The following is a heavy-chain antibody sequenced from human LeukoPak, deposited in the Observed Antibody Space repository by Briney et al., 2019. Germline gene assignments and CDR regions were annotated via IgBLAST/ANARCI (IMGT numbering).Heavy chain of an antibody. CDR2: INSDGSST. D-gene: IGHD1-7*01. V-gene: IGHV3-74*01. Sequence: GGSLRLSCAASGFTFSSYWMHWVRRAPGKGLVWVSRINSDGSSTSYADSVKGRFTISRDNAKNTLYLQMNSLRAEDTAVYYCARAFRLNYFDPWGQGTLVTVSS. J-gene: IGHJ5*02. CDR3: ARAFRLNYFDP. CDR1: GFTFSSYW.